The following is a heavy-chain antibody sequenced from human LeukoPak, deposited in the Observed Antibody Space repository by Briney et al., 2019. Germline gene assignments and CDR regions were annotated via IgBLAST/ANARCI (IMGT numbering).Heavy chain of an antibody. CDR2: IYYSGST. V-gene: IGHV4-59*01. D-gene: IGHD4-23*01. CDR3: ARASRGNSVWFDP. J-gene: IGHJ5*02. CDR1: GGSISSYY. Sequence: PSETLSLTCTVSGGSISSYYWSWIRQPPGKGLEWIGYIYYSGSTNYNPSLKSRVTISVDTSKNQFSLKLSSVTAADTAVYYCARASRGNSVWFDPWGQGTLVTVSS.